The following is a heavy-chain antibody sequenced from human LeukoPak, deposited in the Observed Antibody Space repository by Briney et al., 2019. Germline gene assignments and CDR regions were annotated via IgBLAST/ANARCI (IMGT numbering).Heavy chain of an antibody. Sequence: GGSLRLSCAASGFSFSSFAMTWVRQAPGKGLEWVSSITGGHYATYNTDSVKGRFTISRDNSKNMVHLQMNSLTGEDTALYYCVRRGDASSGWGDHDFWGQGALVTVSS. CDR1: GFSFSSFA. J-gene: IGHJ4*02. D-gene: IGHD6-19*01. V-gene: IGHV3-23*01. CDR2: ITGGHYAT. CDR3: VRRGDASSGWGDHDF.